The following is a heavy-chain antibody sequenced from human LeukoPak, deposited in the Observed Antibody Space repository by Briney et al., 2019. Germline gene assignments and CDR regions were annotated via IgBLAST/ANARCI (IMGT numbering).Heavy chain of an antibody. Sequence: EGSLRLSCAASGFTFSSYTMSWVRQAPGKGLEWVASISANSVRINYADSVKGRVTISRDNSKHTLSLQMNSLRVEDTAVYYCAKSGGMTADNWFDPWGQGTPVTVSS. J-gene: IGHJ5*02. CDR2: ISANSVRI. CDR3: AKSGGMTADNWFDP. D-gene: IGHD1-26*01. V-gene: IGHV3-23*01. CDR1: GFTFSSYT.